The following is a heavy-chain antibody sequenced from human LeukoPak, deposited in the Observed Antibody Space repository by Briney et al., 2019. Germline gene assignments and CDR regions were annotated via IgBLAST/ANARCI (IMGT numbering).Heavy chain of an antibody. CDR3: ARDTYSYYP. CDR2: IHPNSGAT. V-gene: IGHV1-2*02. Sequence: AASVKVFFKASGYTCTAYYIHRGRQAPCPFPEWMGWIHPNSGATRYAQTFQGRVTMTRDTSINTAYMELSRLRSDDTAVYYCARDTYSYYPWGQGTLVTVSS. CDR1: GYTCTAYY. D-gene: IGHD5-18*01. J-gene: IGHJ5*02.